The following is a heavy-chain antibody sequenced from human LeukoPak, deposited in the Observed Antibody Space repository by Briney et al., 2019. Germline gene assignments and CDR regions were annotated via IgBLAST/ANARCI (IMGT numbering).Heavy chain of an antibody. CDR3: ASEIWSGYVSL. CDR2: IIPMLGTA. CDR1: EGTFISYA. Sequence: GASVKVSCKASEGTFISYAISWVRQAPGQGLEWMGQIIPMLGTASYAQRFQGRVTLTADESTSTAYMELSSLRSEDTAVYYCASEIWSGYVSLWGQGTLVTVSS. J-gene: IGHJ4*02. V-gene: IGHV1-69*13. D-gene: IGHD3-3*01.